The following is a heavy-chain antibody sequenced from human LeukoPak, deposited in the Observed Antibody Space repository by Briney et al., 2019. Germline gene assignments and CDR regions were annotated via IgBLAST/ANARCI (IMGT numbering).Heavy chain of an antibody. J-gene: IGHJ4*02. D-gene: IGHD3-10*01. CDR1: GFTFSSYW. CDR2: IKQDGSEK. Sequence: GGSLRLSCAASGFTFSSYWMSWVRQAPGKGLEWVANIKQDGSEKYYVDSVKGRFTISRDNAKNSLYLQMNSLRAEDTAVYYCAKDSVLWFGELGSPLDYWGQGTLVTVSS. V-gene: IGHV3-7*01. CDR3: AKDSVLWFGELGSPLDY.